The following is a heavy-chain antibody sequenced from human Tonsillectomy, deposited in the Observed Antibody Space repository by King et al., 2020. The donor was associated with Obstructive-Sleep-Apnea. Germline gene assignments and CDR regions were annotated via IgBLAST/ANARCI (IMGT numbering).Heavy chain of an antibody. J-gene: IGHJ4*02. V-gene: IGHV4-39*07. CDR1: GGSISSSSNY. CDR3: ARFWGSGWDENYFDY. Sequence: QLQESGPGLVKPSETLSLTCSVSGGSISSSSNYWGWIRQPPGKGLEWIGSVDYSGSTYHNPSLKSRVTISVDTSKNQFSLKVSSVTAADTAVYYCARFWGSGWDENYFDYWGQGTLVTVSS. CDR2: VDYSGST. D-gene: IGHD6-19*01.